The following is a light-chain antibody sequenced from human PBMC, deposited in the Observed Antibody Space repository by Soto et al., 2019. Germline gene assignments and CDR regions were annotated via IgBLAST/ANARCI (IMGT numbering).Light chain of an antibody. V-gene: IGKV3-11*01. CDR3: QQRSNWPPVT. J-gene: IGKJ4*01. CDR1: QSVSSY. CDR2: DAS. Sequence: EIVLTQSPATLSLSPGERATLSCRASQSVSSYLAWYQQKPGQAPRLLIYDASTRATGGPARFSGSGSGTDFTLTISSLEPEDFAIYYCQQRSNWPPVTFGGGTKVEIK.